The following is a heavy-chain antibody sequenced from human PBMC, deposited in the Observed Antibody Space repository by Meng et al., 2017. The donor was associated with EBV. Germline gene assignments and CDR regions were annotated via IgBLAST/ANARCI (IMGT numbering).Heavy chain of an antibody. CDR1: GDSISSFYY. CDR3: ARPFPSWQSPRLDPFGA. D-gene: IGHD6-19*01. J-gene: IGHJ5*02. Sequence: QLQLRESGPGQVKPSEXLSLTCTVSGDSISSFYYWGWIRQPPGRGLEWIGSVHYTGSTYYSPSLKSRVTVSVDTSKNQFSLRLTSVTAADTAVYYCARPFPSWQSPRLDPFGAWGQGTLVTFSS. V-gene: IGHV4-39*01. CDR2: VHYTGST.